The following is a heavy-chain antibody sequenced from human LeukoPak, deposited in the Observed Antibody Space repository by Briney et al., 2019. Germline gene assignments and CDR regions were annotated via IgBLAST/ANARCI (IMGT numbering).Heavy chain of an antibody. CDR3: ARVGSIAVAGYIDY. V-gene: IGHV3-20*04. J-gene: IGHJ4*02. D-gene: IGHD6-19*01. CDR1: AFTFADNG. Sequence: GGSLRLSCAASAFTFADNGMSWVRQAQGKGLEWVSGINWNGGSTGYADSVKGRSTISRDNAKHSLYLQMNSLRAEDTALYYYARVGSIAVAGYIDYWGQGTLVTVSS. CDR2: INWNGGST.